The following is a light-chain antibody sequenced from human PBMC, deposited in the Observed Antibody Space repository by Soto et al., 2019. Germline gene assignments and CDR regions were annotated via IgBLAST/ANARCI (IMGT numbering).Light chain of an antibody. CDR1: NVGSRS. J-gene: IGLJ2*01. CDR3: QVWDSGSDLV. V-gene: IGLV3-21*02. Sequence: SYELTQPPSVSVAPGQTARITCGGNNVGSRSVDWYQQKPGQAPGLVVYDDSDRPSGIPERLSGSNSGNRATLSISRVEAGDEADYYCQVWDSGSDLVFCGGTKLTVL. CDR2: DDS.